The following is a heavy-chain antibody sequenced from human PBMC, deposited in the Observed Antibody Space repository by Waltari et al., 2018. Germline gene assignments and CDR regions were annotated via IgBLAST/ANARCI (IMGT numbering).Heavy chain of an antibody. CDR1: GFTFSSYW. Sequence: EVQLVESGGGLVQPGGSLRLSCAASGFTFSSYWMSWVRQAPGKGLEWVANIKQDGSEKYHADAVKGRFTISRDNAKNSLYVQMNSLRAEDTGLYYCARIHSGRDYGDALDILGQGTMVTVSS. V-gene: IGHV3-7*01. D-gene: IGHD1-26*01. CDR2: IKQDGSEK. J-gene: IGHJ3*02. CDR3: ARIHSGRDYGDALDI.